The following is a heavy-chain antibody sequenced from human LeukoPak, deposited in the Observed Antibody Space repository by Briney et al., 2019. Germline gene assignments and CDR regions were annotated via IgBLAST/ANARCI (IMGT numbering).Heavy chain of an antibody. CDR3: ARQPRYGPFDY. CDR1: GGSISSSSYY. V-gene: IGHV4-39*01. J-gene: IGHJ4*02. Sequence: SETLSLTYSVSGGSISSSSYYWGWIRQPPGKGLEWIGTIYYSGNTYYIPSLKSRVTISVDSSKNLFSLKLSSVTAADTAVYYCARQPRYGPFDYWGRGTLVTVSS. CDR2: IYYSGNT. D-gene: IGHD5-18*01.